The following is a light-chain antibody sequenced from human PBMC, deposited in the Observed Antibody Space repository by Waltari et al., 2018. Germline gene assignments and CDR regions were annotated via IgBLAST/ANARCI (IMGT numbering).Light chain of an antibody. CDR3: MQALQTPWT. CDR2: LGS. CDR1: QSLLHSNGYNY. V-gene: IGKV2-28*01. J-gene: IGKJ1*01. Sequence: DIVMTQSPLSLPVTTGEPASISCRASQSLLHSNGYNYFDWYLQKPGQSPQLLIYLGSNRASGVPDRFSGSGSGTDFTLKISRVEAEDVGVYYCMQALQTPWTFGQGTKVEIK.